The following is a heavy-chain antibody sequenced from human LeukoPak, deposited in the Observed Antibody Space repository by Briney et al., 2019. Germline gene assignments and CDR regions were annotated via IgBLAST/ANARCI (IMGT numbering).Heavy chain of an antibody. V-gene: IGHV3-23*01. CDR3: AKDLSLPSAGEQFDY. J-gene: IGHJ4*02. CDR2: ISGSGGST. D-gene: IGHD2/OR15-2a*01. Sequence: PGGSLRLSCAASGFTFSSYAMSWVRQAPGKGLEWVSAISGSGGSTYYADSVKGRFTISRDNSKNTLYLQMNSLRAEDTAVYYCAKDLSLPSAGEQFDYWGQGTLVTVSS. CDR1: GFTFSSYA.